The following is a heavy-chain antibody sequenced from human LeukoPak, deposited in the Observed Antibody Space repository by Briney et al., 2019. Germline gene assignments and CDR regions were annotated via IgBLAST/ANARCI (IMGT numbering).Heavy chain of an antibody. D-gene: IGHD2-2*02. J-gene: IGHJ6*02. Sequence: SETLSLTCTVSGGSISSYYWSWIRQPAGKGLEWIGRIYTSGSTNYNPSLKSRVTMSVDTSKNQFSLKLSSVTAADTAVYYCARPGCSSTSCYTNYYGMDVWGQGTTVTVSS. CDR1: GGSISSYY. CDR2: IYTSGST. V-gene: IGHV4-4*07. CDR3: ARPGCSSTSCYTNYYGMDV.